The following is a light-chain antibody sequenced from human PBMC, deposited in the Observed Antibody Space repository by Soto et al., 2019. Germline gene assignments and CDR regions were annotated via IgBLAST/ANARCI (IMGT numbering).Light chain of an antibody. CDR1: QSISSW. Sequence: EIQLTQSPSFLYASIGDSVPITCRASQSISSWLSCYQQKPGKAPKLLIYDASSLESGVPSRFSGSGSGTEFTLTITSLQPDDFATYYCQQYNSYPWTCGQGTKVDI. V-gene: IGKV1-5*01. J-gene: IGKJ1*01. CDR2: DAS. CDR3: QQYNSYPWT.